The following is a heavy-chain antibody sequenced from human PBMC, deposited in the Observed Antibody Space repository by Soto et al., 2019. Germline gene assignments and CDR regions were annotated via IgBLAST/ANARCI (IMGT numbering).Heavy chain of an antibody. D-gene: IGHD2-2*02. CDR1: GDSVSSNIVP. CDR2: TYYRSNWYT. Sequence: TLPLTCALSGDSVSSNIVPWNRLSQSPSRGLEWLGRTYYRSNWYTDYAVSVKSRVIISVDTSKNQFSLKLTSVTAADTAVYYCATRFYTSGVLFDYWGQGTPVTGSS. V-gene: IGHV6-1*01. CDR3: ATRFYTSGVLFDY. J-gene: IGHJ4*02.